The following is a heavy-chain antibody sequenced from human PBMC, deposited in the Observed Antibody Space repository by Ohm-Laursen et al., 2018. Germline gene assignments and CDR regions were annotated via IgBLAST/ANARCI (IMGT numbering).Heavy chain of an antibody. J-gene: IGHJ6*02. CDR3: ARVTGPGDYYGLDV. CDR2: IYGGGGT. CDR1: GGSISSYY. Sequence: TLSLTCTVSGGSISSYYWSWIRQHAVKGLEWIGRIYGGGGTNYNPSLESRVTMSVDTSKNQFSLKLRSVTAADTAVYFCARVTGPGDYYGLDVWGQGTTVTVSS. V-gene: IGHV4-4*07. D-gene: IGHD3-9*01.